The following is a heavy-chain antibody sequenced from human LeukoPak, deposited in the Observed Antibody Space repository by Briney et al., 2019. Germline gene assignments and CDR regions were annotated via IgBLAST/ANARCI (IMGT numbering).Heavy chain of an antibody. CDR3: ARDIPGSSGYFNDAFDI. J-gene: IGHJ3*02. D-gene: IGHD3-22*01. CDR2: IIPIFHRT. Sequence: GASVKVSCKASGVTFSNNAINWVRQAPGQGLEWMGRIIPIFHRTNCAQKFQGRVTVTTDESTSTAYMELSSLRSEDTAVYYCARDIPGSSGYFNDAFDIWGQGTMVTVSS. V-gene: IGHV1-69*05. CDR1: GVTFSNNA.